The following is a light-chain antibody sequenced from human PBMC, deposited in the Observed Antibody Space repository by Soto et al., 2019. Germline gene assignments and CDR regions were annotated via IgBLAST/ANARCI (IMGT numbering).Light chain of an antibody. CDR3: SSYTGSSTLV. CDR1: SSDVGGYKY. CDR2: DVG. J-gene: IGLJ2*01. Sequence: QSALTQPASVSGSPGQSITISCIGTSSDVGGYKYVSWYQQHPDKAPKLVIYDVGNRPSGVSNRFSGSKSGNTASLTISGLQAEDEADYYCSSYTGSSTLVFGGGTQLTVL. V-gene: IGLV2-14*01.